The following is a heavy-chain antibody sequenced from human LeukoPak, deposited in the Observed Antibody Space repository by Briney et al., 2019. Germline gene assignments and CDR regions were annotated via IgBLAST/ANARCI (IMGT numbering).Heavy chain of an antibody. V-gene: IGHV3-64D*06. Sequence: GRSLRLSRSVSGFTLTTYATQWVRHAPGGGLEYVSAISSNGDYTYYADSVKGTITVYRDKSKNTVYMRANSLRAADVALYDCVKDGGRDHWGQGTLVTVSS. CDR3: VKDGGRDH. J-gene: IGHJ5*02. CDR2: ISSNGDYT. CDR1: GFTLTTYA. D-gene: IGHD6-25*01.